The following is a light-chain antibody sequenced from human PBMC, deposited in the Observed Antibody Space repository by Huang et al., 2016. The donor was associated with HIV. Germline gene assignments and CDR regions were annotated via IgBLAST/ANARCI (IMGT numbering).Light chain of an antibody. V-gene: IGKV3-15*01. CDR1: RSVSTN. Sequence: EIVMTQSPATLSVSPGERVTLSCRANRSVSTNLAWYQQRPGQAPRLLSYGSSPRAPGIPARFSGSGSETDFSLTISSLQSEDFALYYCHQYNNWLLSFGGGTRVDI. J-gene: IGKJ4*01. CDR3: HQYNNWLLS. CDR2: GSS.